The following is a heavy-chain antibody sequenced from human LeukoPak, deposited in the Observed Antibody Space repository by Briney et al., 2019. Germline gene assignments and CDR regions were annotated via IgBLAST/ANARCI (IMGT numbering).Heavy chain of an antibody. CDR2: INSDGSST. D-gene: IGHD3-16*01. CDR3: ATCMITFGGVATWDAFDI. Sequence: GGSLRLSCAASGFTFSSYWMHWVRQAPGKGLVWVSRINSDGSSTSYADSVKGRFTISRDNAKNTLYLQMNSLRAEDTAVYYCATCMITFGGVATWDAFDIWGQGTMVTVSS. CDR1: GFTFSSYW. V-gene: IGHV3-74*01. J-gene: IGHJ3*02.